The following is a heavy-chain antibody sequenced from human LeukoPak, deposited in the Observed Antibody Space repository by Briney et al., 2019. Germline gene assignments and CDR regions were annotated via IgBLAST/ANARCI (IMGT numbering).Heavy chain of an antibody. D-gene: IGHD3-10*02. CDR2: ISGSGGST. Sequence: QSGGSLRLSCAASGFTFSSYAMSWVRQAPGKGLEWVSAISGSGGSTYYADSVKGRFTISRDNSKNTLYLQMNSLRADDTAIYYCGKGRSMLGELSGDYWGQGTLATVSS. J-gene: IGHJ4*02. CDR3: GKGRSMLGELSGDY. V-gene: IGHV3-23*01. CDR1: GFTFSSYA.